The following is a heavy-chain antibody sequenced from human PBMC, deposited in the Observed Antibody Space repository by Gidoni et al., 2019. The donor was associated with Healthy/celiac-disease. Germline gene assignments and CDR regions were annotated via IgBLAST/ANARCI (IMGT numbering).Heavy chain of an antibody. D-gene: IGHD3-22*01. CDR2: IYTSGST. CDR1: GGSISSGSYY. Sequence: GGSISSGSYYWSWIRQPAGKGLEWIGRIYTSGSTNYNPSLKSRVTISVDTSKNQFSLKLSSVTAADTAVYYCARTDGYYYDSRDPDYWGQGTLVTVSS. J-gene: IGHJ4*02. V-gene: IGHV4-61*02. CDR3: ARTDGYYYDSRDPDY.